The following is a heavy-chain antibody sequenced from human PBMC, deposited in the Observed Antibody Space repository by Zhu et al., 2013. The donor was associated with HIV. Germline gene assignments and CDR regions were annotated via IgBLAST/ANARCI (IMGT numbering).Heavy chain of an antibody. CDR3: ARDEDSSSSGFDF. CDR1: SNTITRYY. CDR2: INPIDGNT. D-gene: IGHD6-6*01. V-gene: IGHV1-46*01. Sequence: VTVSCKASSNTITRYYIHWVRQAPGQGLEWMAIINPIDGNTRYAPKFQGRVSMTRDTSTNTVYMELSSLRSDDTAVYYCARDEDSSSSGFDFWGQGTLVTVSS. J-gene: IGHJ4*02.